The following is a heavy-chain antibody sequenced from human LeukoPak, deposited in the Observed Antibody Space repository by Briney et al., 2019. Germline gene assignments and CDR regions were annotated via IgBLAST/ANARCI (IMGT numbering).Heavy chain of an antibody. V-gene: IGHV3-48*03. J-gene: IGHJ6*04. CDR2: ISSSGSTI. D-gene: IGHD3-10*02. CDR1: GFTFSSCE. CDR3: AELGITMIGGV. Sequence: GGSLRLSCAASGFTFSSCEMNWVCQALGKGLEWVSYISSSGSTIYYADSVKGRFTISRDNAKNSLYLQMNSLRAEDTAVYYCAELGITMIGGVWGKGTTVTISS.